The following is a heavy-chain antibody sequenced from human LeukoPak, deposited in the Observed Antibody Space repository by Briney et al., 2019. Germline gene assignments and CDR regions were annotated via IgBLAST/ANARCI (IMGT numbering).Heavy chain of an antibody. V-gene: IGHV3-30*02. Sequence: GGSLRLSCAASGFTFSSYSMNWVRQAPGKGLEWVAFIRYDGSNKYYADSVKGRFTISRDNSKNTLYLQMNSLRAEDTAVYYCAKDLLRSAAYWGQGTLVTVSS. CDR1: GFTFSSYS. CDR3: AKDLLRSAAY. J-gene: IGHJ4*02. CDR2: IRYDGSNK.